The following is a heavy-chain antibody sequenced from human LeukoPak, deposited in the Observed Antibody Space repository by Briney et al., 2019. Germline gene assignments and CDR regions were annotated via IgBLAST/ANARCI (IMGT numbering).Heavy chain of an antibody. Sequence: ASVKVSCKASGYTFTGYYMHWVRQAPGQGLEWMGWINPNSGGTNYAQKFQGRVTTTRDTSISTAYMELSRLRSDDTAVYYCAREVVKGGYFDYWGQGTLVTVSS. J-gene: IGHJ4*02. D-gene: IGHD4-23*01. CDR1: GYTFTGYY. CDR3: AREVVKGGYFDY. CDR2: INPNSGGT. V-gene: IGHV1-2*02.